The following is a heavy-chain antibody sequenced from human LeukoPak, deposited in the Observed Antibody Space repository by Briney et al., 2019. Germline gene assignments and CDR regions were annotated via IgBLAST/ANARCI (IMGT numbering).Heavy chain of an antibody. CDR1: GFPLSTYS. CDR3: ARVHEGNYYHYYMDV. V-gene: IGHV3-48*01. J-gene: IGHJ6*03. CDR2: IRGSGGGI. Sequence: GGSLRLSCAASGFPLSTYSVTWVRQAPGKGLEWISYIRGSGGGIYYADSVQGRFTISRDNAKNSLYLQMSSLRAEDTAVYYCARVHEGNYYHYYMDVWGKGTTVTVSS.